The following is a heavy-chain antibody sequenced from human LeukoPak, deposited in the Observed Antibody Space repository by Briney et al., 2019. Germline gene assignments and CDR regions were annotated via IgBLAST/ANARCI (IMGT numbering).Heavy chain of an antibody. D-gene: IGHD3-22*01. CDR1: GYSFTSYW. J-gene: IGHJ3*02. CDR3: ARLSMIDTFDI. V-gene: IGHV5-51*01. Sequence: GESLKISCKGSGYSFTSYWIGWVRQMPGKGLEWMAIIYPGDSDTKYSPSFQDQVTISADKSINTAYLHWRSLKASDTAMYYCARLSMIDTFDIWGLGTVVTVSS. CDR2: IYPGDSDT.